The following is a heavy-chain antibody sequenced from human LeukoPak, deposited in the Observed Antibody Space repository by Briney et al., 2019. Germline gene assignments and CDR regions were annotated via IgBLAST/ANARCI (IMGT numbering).Heavy chain of an antibody. CDR3: AAGHGGDYNYYDIDV. Sequence: SVKVSCKTSGGTFSSYAFTWVRQAPGQGLEWMGVIIPSFETPHYAQKFLGRVTFTADESTATVYMELSSLKSDDTAIYYCAAGHGGDYNYYDIDVWGRGTTVTVST. D-gene: IGHD4-17*01. CDR2: IIPSFETP. CDR1: GGTFSSYA. V-gene: IGHV1-69*13. J-gene: IGHJ6*04.